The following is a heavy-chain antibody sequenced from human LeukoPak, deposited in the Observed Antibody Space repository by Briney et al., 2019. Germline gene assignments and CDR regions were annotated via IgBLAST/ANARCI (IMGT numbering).Heavy chain of an antibody. Sequence: GGSLRLSCAASGFTFSSFPMHWVRQAPGKGLEWVVVVSPDGSVENYADSVKGRFTISRDNSKNTVYLQMNSLRTEDTAVYHCARASVTSTYYHYYMDVWGKGTTVTVSS. CDR3: ARASVTSTYYHYYMDV. CDR1: GFTFSSFP. CDR2: VSPDGSVE. D-gene: IGHD3-10*01. J-gene: IGHJ6*03. V-gene: IGHV3-30*01.